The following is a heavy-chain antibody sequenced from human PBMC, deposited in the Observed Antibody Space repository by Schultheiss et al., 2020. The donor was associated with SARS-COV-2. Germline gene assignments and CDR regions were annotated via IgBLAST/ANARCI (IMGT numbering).Heavy chain of an antibody. CDR1: GFTFDDYA. V-gene: IGHV3-9*01. CDR3: ASFMITFGGVIGKTFDY. CDR2: ISWNSGSI. J-gene: IGHJ4*02. D-gene: IGHD3-16*02. Sequence: SLKISCAASGFTFDDYAMHWVRQAPGKGLEWVSGISWNSGSIGYADSVKGRFTISRDNAKNSLYLQMNSLRAEDTAVYYCASFMITFGGVIGKTFDYWGQGTLVTVSS.